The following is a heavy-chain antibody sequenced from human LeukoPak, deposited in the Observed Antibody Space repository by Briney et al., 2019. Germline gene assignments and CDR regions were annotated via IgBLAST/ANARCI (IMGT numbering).Heavy chain of an antibody. Sequence: GGSLRLSCAASGFIFSSFTMNWVRQAPGKGLEWVSSISSSSNYIYYADPVKGRFTISRDNAKNSLYLQMNSLRAEDTAVYYCARDPSSGWYLKGWFDPWGQGTLVTVSS. J-gene: IGHJ5*02. CDR2: ISSSSNYI. CDR3: ARDPSSGWYLKGWFDP. V-gene: IGHV3-21*01. CDR1: GFIFSSFT. D-gene: IGHD6-19*01.